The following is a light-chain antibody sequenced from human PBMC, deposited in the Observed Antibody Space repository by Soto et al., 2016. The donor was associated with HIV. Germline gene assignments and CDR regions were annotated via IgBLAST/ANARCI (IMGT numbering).Light chain of an antibody. V-gene: IGKV1-39*01. CDR3: QQSSRTPRT. CDR2: AAS. J-gene: IGKJ1*01. CDR1: QSISTY. Sequence: DIQMTQSPSSLSLSIGDRVTITCRASQSISTYLNWYQQKPGRAPKLLISAASSLQSGVPSRFSGRGSGTDFTLTISDLQHEDLATYYCQQSSRTPRTFGQGTKVEI.